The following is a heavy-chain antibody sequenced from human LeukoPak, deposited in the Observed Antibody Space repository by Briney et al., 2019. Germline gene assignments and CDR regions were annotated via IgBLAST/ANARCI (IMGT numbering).Heavy chain of an antibody. CDR3: ARANDNYYYYYMDV. Sequence: GSLRLSCAASGFTFSSYAMNWVRQAPGKGLEWVSSISSSSSYIYYADSVKGRFTISRDNAKNSLYLQMNSLRAEDTAVYYCARANDNYYYYYMDVWGKGTTVTISS. J-gene: IGHJ6*03. V-gene: IGHV3-21*01. CDR1: GFTFSSYA. CDR2: ISSSSSYI. D-gene: IGHD3-9*01.